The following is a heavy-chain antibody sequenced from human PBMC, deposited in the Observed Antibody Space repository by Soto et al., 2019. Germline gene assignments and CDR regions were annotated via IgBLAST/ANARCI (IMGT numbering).Heavy chain of an antibody. CDR3: ARDWKGAEGFDP. CDR2: IGADNGDT. CDR1: GYTFSTYG. J-gene: IGHJ5*02. D-gene: IGHD1-1*01. V-gene: IGHV1-18*01. Sequence: QVQLVQSGAEVKKPGASVKVSCKASGYTFSTYGFSWVRQAPGQGLEWMGWIGADNGDTNHAQNFQGRVTMTTDTSTTTSYMELRGLTSDDTAVYFCARDWKGAEGFDPWGQGTLVTVSS.